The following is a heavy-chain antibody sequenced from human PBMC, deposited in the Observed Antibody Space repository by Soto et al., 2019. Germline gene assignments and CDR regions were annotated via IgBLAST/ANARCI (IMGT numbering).Heavy chain of an antibody. Sequence: VESLKISCRCSGYTFSNFWISCFLHLPGKGLEWMGIIYPGDHETRYSPSFHGKVTISADKSINTAYLQWSSLEASDSAFYYCARSPRSSPYFDYWGQGALVTVSS. J-gene: IGHJ4*02. V-gene: IGHV5-51*01. CDR1: GYTFSNFW. CDR2: IYPGDHET. CDR3: ARSPRSSPYFDY. D-gene: IGHD6-13*01.